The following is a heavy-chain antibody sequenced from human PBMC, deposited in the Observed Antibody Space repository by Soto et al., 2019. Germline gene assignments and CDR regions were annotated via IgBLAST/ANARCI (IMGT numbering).Heavy chain of an antibody. D-gene: IGHD6-13*01. CDR2: ITDSGSRT. Sequence: GGSLRLSCAASGFSFSSYAMNWVRQAPGKGLEWVSSITDSGSRTYYADSVKGRFTIFRDNSKDTLYLQMNSLRGEDAAVYYCAKVPAAVQDVWGKGTTVTVSS. V-gene: IGHV3-23*01. CDR1: GFSFSSYA. CDR3: AKVPAAVQDV. J-gene: IGHJ6*04.